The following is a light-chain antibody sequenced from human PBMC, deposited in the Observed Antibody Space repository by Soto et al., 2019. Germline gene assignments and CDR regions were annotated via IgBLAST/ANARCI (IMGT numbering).Light chain of an antibody. Sequence: IQMTQCPSSLSASVVDRVTITCRASLSISTYLNWYQQRPGQAPKLLIYVASTLHGGVPSRFSGSGSGTDFTLTISGLQAEDFATYYCQQTYSTPGTFGQGTKVDIK. CDR3: QQTYSTPGT. V-gene: IGKV1-39*01. CDR2: VAS. CDR1: LSISTY. J-gene: IGKJ1*01.